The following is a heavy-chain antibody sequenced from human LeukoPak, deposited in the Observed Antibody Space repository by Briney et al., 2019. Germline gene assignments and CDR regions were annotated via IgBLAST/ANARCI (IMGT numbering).Heavy chain of an antibody. Sequence: ASVKVSCKASGYTFTSRGISWVRQAPGQGLEWMGWINAGNGNTKYSQKFQGRVTITRDTSASTAYMELSSLRSEDTAVYYCARDFHYYDSSGYYPGYWGQGTLVTVSS. CDR2: INAGNGNT. D-gene: IGHD3-22*01. CDR1: GYTFTSRG. V-gene: IGHV1-3*01. J-gene: IGHJ4*02. CDR3: ARDFHYYDSSGYYPGY.